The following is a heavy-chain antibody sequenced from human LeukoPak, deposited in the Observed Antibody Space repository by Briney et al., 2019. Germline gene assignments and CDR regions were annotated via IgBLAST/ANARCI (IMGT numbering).Heavy chain of an antibody. Sequence: ASVKVSCRASGYTFTSYGISWVRQAPGQGPEWMGWISAYNGNTNYAQKLQGRVTMTTDTSTSTAYMELRSLRPDDTAVYYCARDPAYYDYVWGSYRYTLYFDYWGQGTLVTVSS. CDR2: ISAYNGNT. D-gene: IGHD3-16*02. CDR1: GYTFTSYG. CDR3: ARDPAYYDYVWGSYRYTLYFDY. V-gene: IGHV1-18*01. J-gene: IGHJ4*02.